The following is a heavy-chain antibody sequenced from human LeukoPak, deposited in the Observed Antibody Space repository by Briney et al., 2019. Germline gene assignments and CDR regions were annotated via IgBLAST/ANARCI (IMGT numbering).Heavy chain of an antibody. V-gene: IGHV4-61*02. D-gene: IGHD3-16*02. Sequence: SETLSLTCTVSGGSISSGSYYWSWIRQPAGKGLEWIGRIYTSGSTNYNPSLKSRVTISVDTSKNQSSLKLSSVTAADTAVYYCARLSHWFDPWGQGTLVTVSS. J-gene: IGHJ5*02. CDR2: IYTSGST. CDR1: GGSISSGSYY. CDR3: ARLSHWFDP.